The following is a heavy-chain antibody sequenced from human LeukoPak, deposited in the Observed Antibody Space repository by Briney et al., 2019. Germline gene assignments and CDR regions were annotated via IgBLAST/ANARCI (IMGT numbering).Heavy chain of an antibody. J-gene: IGHJ4*02. D-gene: IGHD3-10*01. V-gene: IGHV1-18*01. Sequence: ASVKVSCKASGYTFTSYGISWVRQAPAQGLEWMGWISAYNGNTKYAQKLQGRVTMTKDTSTSTAYMELRSLRSDDTAVYYCARVRSLGDYGSGSYFGSDGYWGQGTLVTVSS. CDR1: GYTFTSYG. CDR2: ISAYNGNT. CDR3: ARVRSLGDYGSGSYFGSDGY.